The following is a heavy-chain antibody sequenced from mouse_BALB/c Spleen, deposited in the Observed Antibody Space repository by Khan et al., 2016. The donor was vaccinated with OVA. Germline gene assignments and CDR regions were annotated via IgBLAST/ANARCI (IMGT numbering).Heavy chain of an antibody. CDR1: GFSLTSYC. V-gene: IGHV2-9*02. CDR2: FWAGRST. J-gene: IGHJ2*01. Sequence: QVQLKESGPGLVAPSQCLSITCTVSGFSLTSYCVHWFRQHSGKGLVWLGVFWAGRSTNYNSALMSRLSISKDNSKSQVFLKMYSLQTDDTAMYYCARLEDIWGQGTTLTVSS. CDR3: ARLEDI. D-gene: IGHD1-3*01.